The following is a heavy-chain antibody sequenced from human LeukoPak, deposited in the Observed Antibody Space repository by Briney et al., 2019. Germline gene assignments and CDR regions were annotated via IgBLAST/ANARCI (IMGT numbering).Heavy chain of an antibody. CDR3: ARGFGYSYGYDY. Sequence: GGSLRLSCAASGFTFSSYAITWVRQAPGKGLEWVAVIWYDGSSKYYADSVKGRFTISRDNAKNSLYLQMNSLRAEDTAVYYCARGFGYSYGYDYWGQGTLVTVSS. V-gene: IGHV3-33*08. D-gene: IGHD5-18*01. CDR1: GFTFSSYA. J-gene: IGHJ4*02. CDR2: IWYDGSSK.